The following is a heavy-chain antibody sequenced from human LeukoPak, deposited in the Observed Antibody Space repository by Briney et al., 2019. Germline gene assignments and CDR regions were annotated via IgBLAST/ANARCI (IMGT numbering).Heavy chain of an antibody. CDR2: FSGSGGGT. V-gene: IGHV3-23*01. D-gene: IGHD4/OR15-4a*01. J-gene: IGHJ4*02. Sequence: GGSLRLSCAASGFTFSSYAMSWVRQAPGKGLEWVSAFSGSGGGTYYADSVRGRFTISRDNSKNTLYLQMNSLRAEDTALYYCAKSGLSRFDYWGQGTLVTVSS. CDR1: GFTFSSYA. CDR3: AKSGLSRFDY.